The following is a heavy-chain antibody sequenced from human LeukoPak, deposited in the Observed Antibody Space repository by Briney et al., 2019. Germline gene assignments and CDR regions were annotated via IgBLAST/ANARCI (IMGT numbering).Heavy chain of an antibody. J-gene: IGHJ4*02. CDR1: GFTFSSYA. D-gene: IGHD3-22*01. Sequence: GGSLRLSCAASGFTFSSYAMSWVRQAPGKGLEWVSSISSSSSYIYYADSVKGRFTISGDNAKNSLYLQMNSLRAEDTAVYYCARDLGQSSGYYPPRDWGQGTLVTVSS. CDR3: ARDLGQSSGYYPPRD. V-gene: IGHV3-21*01. CDR2: ISSSSSYI.